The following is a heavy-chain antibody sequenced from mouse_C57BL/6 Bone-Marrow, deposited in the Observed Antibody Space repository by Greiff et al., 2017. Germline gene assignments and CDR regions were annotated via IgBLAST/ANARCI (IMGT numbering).Heavy chain of an antibody. CDR2: SRNKANDYTT. Sequence: EVKLVESGGGLVQSGRSLRLSCATSGFTFSDFYMEWVRQAPGKGLEWIAASRNKANDYTTEYSASVKGRFIVSRDTSQSILYLQMNALRAEDTAIYYCARDAWNSYYSNWDAMDYWGQGTSVTVSS. CDR1: GFTFSDFY. D-gene: IGHD2-5*01. CDR3: ARDAWNSYYSNWDAMDY. V-gene: IGHV7-1*01. J-gene: IGHJ4*01.